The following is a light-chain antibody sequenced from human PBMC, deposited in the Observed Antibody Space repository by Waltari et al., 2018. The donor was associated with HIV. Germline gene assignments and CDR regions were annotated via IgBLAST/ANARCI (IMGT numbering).Light chain of an antibody. CDR2: TNN. CDR3: CSYVGNYTFPYV. V-gene: IGLV1-47*01. Sequence: QSVLTQPPSASGTPGQRVTISCSGSSSNIGRNYVYWYQQLPGTAPKLLIYTNNQRPSGVPDRFSGSKSGTSASLTISGLQAEDEADYYCCSYVGNYTFPYVFGTGTTVTVL. CDR1: SSNIGRNY. J-gene: IGLJ1*01.